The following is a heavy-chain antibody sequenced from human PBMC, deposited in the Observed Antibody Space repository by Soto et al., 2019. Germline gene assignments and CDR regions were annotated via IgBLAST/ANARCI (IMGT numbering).Heavy chain of an antibody. CDR3: AGTYSGYARGFDY. J-gene: IGHJ4*02. CDR2: IYYSGST. D-gene: IGHD5-12*01. Sequence: QVQLQESGPGLVKPSETLSLTCTVSGGSISSYYWSWIRQPPGKGLEWIGYIYYSGSTNYNPSLKSRVTISVDTSKNQFSLKLSSVTAADTVVYYCAGTYSGYARGFDYWGQGTLVTASS. CDR1: GGSISSYY. V-gene: IGHV4-59*01.